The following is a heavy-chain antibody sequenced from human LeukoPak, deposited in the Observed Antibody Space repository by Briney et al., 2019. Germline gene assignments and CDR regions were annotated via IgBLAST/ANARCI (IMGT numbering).Heavy chain of an antibody. CDR1: GFTFSSYD. Sequence: PGGSLRLSCAASGFTFSSYDMHWVRQAPGKGLEWVSAICTAGDTYYPGSVKGRFTISRENAKNSLYLQMNSLRAGDTAVYYCARGSGGAFDIWGQGTMVTVSS. CDR2: ICTAGDT. V-gene: IGHV3-13*04. CDR3: ARGSGGAFDI. J-gene: IGHJ3*02. D-gene: IGHD2-8*02.